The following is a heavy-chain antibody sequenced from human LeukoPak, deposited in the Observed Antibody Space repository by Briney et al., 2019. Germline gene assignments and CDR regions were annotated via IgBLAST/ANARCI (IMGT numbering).Heavy chain of an antibody. J-gene: IGHJ4*02. CDR3: ARVFARSGEISGSYYYY. V-gene: IGHV1-69*05. CDR2: TIPIFGTA. CDR1: GGTFGSYA. D-gene: IGHD1-26*01. Sequence: SVKVSCKASGGTFGSYAINWVRQAPGQGLEWMGGTIPIFGTANYAQKFQGRVAITTGASTSTAYLDLSSLRSDDTAVYYCARVFARSGEISGSYYYYWGQGTQVTVSS.